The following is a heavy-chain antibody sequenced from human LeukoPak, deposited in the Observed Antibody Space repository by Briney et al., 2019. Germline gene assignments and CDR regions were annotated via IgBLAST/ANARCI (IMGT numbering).Heavy chain of an antibody. D-gene: IGHD6-13*01. CDR2: INTYNGNT. Sequence: ASVKVSCKASGYTLNKFGMSWVRQAPGQGLEWLGWINTYNGNTKLGEKFQGRVTMTTDTCTSTVYMELTSLRTDDTAVYFCARDTPQHLKRFDYWGQGTLVTVSS. J-gene: IGHJ4*02. CDR1: GYTLNKFG. V-gene: IGHV1-18*01. CDR3: ARDTPQHLKRFDY.